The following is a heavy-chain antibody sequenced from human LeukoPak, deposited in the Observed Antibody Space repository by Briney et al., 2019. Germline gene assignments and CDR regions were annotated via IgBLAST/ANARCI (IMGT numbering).Heavy chain of an antibody. Sequence: GGSLRLSCAASGFTFSSYGMHWVRQAPGKGLEWVAVISYDGSNKYYADSVKGRFTISRDNSKNTLYLQMNSLRAEDTAVYYCAKGNDILTGHLGAFDIWGQGTMVTVSS. J-gene: IGHJ3*02. CDR3: AKGNDILTGHLGAFDI. CDR1: GFTFSSYG. CDR2: ISYDGSNK. D-gene: IGHD3-9*01. V-gene: IGHV3-30*18.